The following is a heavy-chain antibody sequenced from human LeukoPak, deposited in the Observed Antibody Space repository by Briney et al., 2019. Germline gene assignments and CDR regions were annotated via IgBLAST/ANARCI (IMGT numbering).Heavy chain of an antibody. V-gene: IGHV3-23*01. D-gene: IGHD4/OR15-4a*01. Sequence: GGSLRLSCAASGFTFSSYAMSWVRQAPGKGLEWVSAIRGSGGITYYADSVKGRFTISRDNSKNTLYLQMNSLRAEDTAVYYCAKDQDDYGGFFDYWGQGTLVTVSS. CDR3: AKDQDDYGGFFDY. J-gene: IGHJ4*02. CDR1: GFTFSSYA. CDR2: IRGSGGIT.